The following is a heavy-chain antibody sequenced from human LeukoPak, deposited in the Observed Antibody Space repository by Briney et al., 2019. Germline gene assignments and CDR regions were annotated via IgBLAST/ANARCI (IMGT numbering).Heavy chain of an antibody. V-gene: IGHV4-61*01. Sequence: SETLSLPCTVSGGSVSSGSYYWRWIRQPPGKGLEWIGYIYYSGSTNYNPSLKSRVTISVDTPKNQLSLKLSSVTAADTAVYYCARVGYSSILHWGQGTLVTVSS. CDR2: IYYSGST. D-gene: IGHD6-13*01. J-gene: IGHJ4*02. CDR1: GGSVSSGSYY. CDR3: ARVGYSSILH.